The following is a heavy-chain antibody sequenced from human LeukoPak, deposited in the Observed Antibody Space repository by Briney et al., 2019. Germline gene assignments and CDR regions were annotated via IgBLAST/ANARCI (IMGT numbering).Heavy chain of an antibody. V-gene: IGHV3-48*04. Sequence: PGGSLRLSCAASGFTFSSYSMNWVRQAPGKGLEWVSYISSSSSTIYYADSVKGRFTISRDNAKNSLYLQMNSLRAEDTAVYYCAKVQGDSSGYYLSFDYWGQGTLVTVSS. CDR2: ISSSSSTI. D-gene: IGHD3-22*01. CDR3: AKVQGDSSGYYLSFDY. CDR1: GFTFSSYS. J-gene: IGHJ4*02.